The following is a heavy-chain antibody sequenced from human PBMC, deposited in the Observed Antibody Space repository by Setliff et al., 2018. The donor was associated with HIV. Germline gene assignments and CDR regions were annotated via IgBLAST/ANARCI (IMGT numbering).Heavy chain of an antibody. CDR1: GFTFSDNY. CDR2: ISHSSSPR. D-gene: IGHD3-9*01. Sequence: PGGSLRLSCAASGFTFSDNYMGWIRLAPGKGLEWISSISHSSSPRHYADSVKGRFTISRDNAKNSLYLEMNRLRADDTAVYFCARVITVLRSSDWSYYFDYWGQGTLVTVSS. V-gene: IGHV3-11*01. J-gene: IGHJ4*02. CDR3: ARVITVLRSSDWSYYFDY.